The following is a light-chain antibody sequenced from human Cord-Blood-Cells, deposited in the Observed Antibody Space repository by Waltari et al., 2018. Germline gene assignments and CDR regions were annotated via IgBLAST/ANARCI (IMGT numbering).Light chain of an antibody. V-gene: IGKV3-11*01. J-gene: IGKJ3*01. CDR3: QQRSNWPPFT. Sequence: EIVLTQSPATLSLSPGERATLSSRASQSVSSYLAWYQQKPGQDPRLLIYDASNRATGIPARFSGSGSGTDFTLTISSLEPEDFAVYYCQQRSNWPPFTFGPGTKVDIK. CDR1: QSVSSY. CDR2: DAS.